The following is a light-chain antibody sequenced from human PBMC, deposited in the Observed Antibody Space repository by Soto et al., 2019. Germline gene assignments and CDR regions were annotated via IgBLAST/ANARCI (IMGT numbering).Light chain of an antibody. Sequence: SYELTQPSSVSVSPGQTARITCSGDVLAKKYARWFQQKPSQAPVLVIYKDSERPSGIPERFSGSSSGTTVTLTISGAQVEDEADYYCYSAADNNLGVFGGGTKLTVL. CDR2: KDS. CDR1: VLAKKY. V-gene: IGLV3-27*01. CDR3: YSAADNNLGV. J-gene: IGLJ2*01.